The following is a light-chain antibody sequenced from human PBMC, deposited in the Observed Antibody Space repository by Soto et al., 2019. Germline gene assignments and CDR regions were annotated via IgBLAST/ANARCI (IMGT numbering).Light chain of an antibody. CDR2: TSS. J-gene: IGKJ5*01. V-gene: IGKV1-12*01. CDR3: QQAASFPIT. Sequence: DIQMTQSPSSVSASVGDRATITCRASQGIYTWLAWYQQKPGKAPNLLIYTSSSLQSGVPSRFSGTGSGTEFTLTINTRQPEDFATYYCQQAASFPITFGQGTRLEIK. CDR1: QGIYTW.